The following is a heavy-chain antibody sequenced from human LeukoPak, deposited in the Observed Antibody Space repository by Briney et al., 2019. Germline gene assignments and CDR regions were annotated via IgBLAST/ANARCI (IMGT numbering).Heavy chain of an antibody. D-gene: IGHD2-2*01. CDR1: GFTFSSYS. J-gene: IGHJ4*02. V-gene: IGHV3-21*01. CDR2: ISSSSSYI. Sequence: EGSLRLSCAASGFTFSSYSMNWVRQAPGKGLEWVSSISSSSSYIYYADSVKGRFTISRDNAKNSLYLQMNSLRAEDTAVYYCARVRCSSTSCTYYFDYWGQGTLVTVSS. CDR3: ARVRCSSTSCTYYFDY.